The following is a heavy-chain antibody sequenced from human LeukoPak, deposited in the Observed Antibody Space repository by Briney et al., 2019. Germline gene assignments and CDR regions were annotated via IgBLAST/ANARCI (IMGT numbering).Heavy chain of an antibody. CDR1: GLSFSSYN. J-gene: IGHJ5*02. D-gene: IGHD6-13*01. CDR2: ITANNTTK. CDR3: AAAAAFSSSWGS. V-gene: IGHV3-48*01. Sequence: PGGSLRLSCTASGLSFSSYNMNWVRQAPGKGPEWVAYITANNTTKYYADSVEGRFTISRDNAKKSLFLQMNSLRAEDSAVYYCAAAAAFSSSWGSWGQGTVVTVSS.